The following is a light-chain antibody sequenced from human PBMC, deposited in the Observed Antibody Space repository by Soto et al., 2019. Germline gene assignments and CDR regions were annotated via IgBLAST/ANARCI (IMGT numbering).Light chain of an antibody. CDR2: EVT. CDR3: SSYTSSSTFV. Sequence: QSALTQPVSVSGSPGQSITISCTGTSSDVGGFNYVSWFQQHPGEAPKLMIYEVTNRPSGVPSRFSGSRSGNTASLTISGLQAEDEADYYCSSYTSSSTFVFGTGTKLTVL. J-gene: IGLJ1*01. CDR1: SSDVGGFNY. V-gene: IGLV2-14*01.